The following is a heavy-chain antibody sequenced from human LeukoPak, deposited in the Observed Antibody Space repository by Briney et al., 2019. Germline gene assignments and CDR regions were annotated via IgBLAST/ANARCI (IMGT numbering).Heavy chain of an antibody. CDR3: AKARIVVVPAASGGTEFDP. CDR2: IRYDGSNK. D-gene: IGHD2-2*01. CDR1: GFTFSSYG. J-gene: IGHJ5*02. Sequence: GGSLRLSCAASGFTFSSYGMHWVRQAPGKGLEWVAFIRYDGSNKYYADSVKGRFTISRDNSKNTLYLQMNSLRAEDTAVYYCAKARIVVVPAASGGTEFDPWGQGTLVTVSS. V-gene: IGHV3-30*02.